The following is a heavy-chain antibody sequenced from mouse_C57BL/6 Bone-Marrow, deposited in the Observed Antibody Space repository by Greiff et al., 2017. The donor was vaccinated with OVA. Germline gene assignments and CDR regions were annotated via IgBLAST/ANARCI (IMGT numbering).Heavy chain of an antibody. D-gene: IGHD1-1*01. CDR3: ARVYYYGSSYRNWYFDV. Sequence: VQLKESGPVLVKPGPSVKISCKASGFTFTDYYMHWVKQSHGKSLEWIGLVYPYNGGTSYNQKFKGKATLTVDTSSSTAYMELNSLTSEDSAVYYCARVYYYGSSYRNWYFDVWGTGTTVTVSS. V-gene: IGHV1-36*01. CDR1: GFTFTDYY. CDR2: VYPYNGGT. J-gene: IGHJ1*03.